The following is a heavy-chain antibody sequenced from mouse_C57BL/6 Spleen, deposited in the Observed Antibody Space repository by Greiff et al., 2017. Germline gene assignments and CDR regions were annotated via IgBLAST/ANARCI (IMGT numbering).Heavy chain of an antibody. Sequence: QVQLKQPGAELVMPGASVKLSCKASGYTFTSYWMHWVKQRPGQGLEWIGEIDPSDSYTNYNQKFKGKSTLTVDKSSSTAYMQLSSLTSEDSAVYYCARIVPYYYGSCYWYIDVWGTGTTVTVSS. J-gene: IGHJ1*03. CDR1: GYTFTSYW. D-gene: IGHD1-1*01. CDR2: IDPSDSYT. V-gene: IGHV1-69*01. CDR3: ARIVPYYYGSCYWYIDV.